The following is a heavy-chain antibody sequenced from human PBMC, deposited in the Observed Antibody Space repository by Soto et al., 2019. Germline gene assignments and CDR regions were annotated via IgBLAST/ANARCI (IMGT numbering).Heavy chain of an antibody. CDR1: GGTFSSYA. Sequence: SVKVSCKASGGTFSSYAISWVRQAPGQGLEWMGGIIPIFGTANYAQKFQGRVTITADESTSTAYMELSSLRSEDTAVYYCASLLYYYDSSGYYPNWFDPWGQGTLVTVSS. V-gene: IGHV1-69*13. CDR2: IIPIFGTA. J-gene: IGHJ5*02. CDR3: ASLLYYYDSSGYYPNWFDP. D-gene: IGHD3-22*01.